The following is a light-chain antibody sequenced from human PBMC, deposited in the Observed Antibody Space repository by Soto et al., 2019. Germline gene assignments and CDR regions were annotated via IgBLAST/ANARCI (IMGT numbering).Light chain of an antibody. CDR2: GIS. CDR3: QQYSRLPHT. J-gene: IGKJ2*01. Sequence: ESVLTQSPGTLSLSPGERATLSCRASQSVTNRYFAWYQQRPGQAPRLLIYGISNRATGIPDRFSGSGSGTDFPLTISRLEPEDVVVYYCQQYSRLPHTFCQGTKLEVK. CDR1: QSVTNRY. V-gene: IGKV3-20*01.